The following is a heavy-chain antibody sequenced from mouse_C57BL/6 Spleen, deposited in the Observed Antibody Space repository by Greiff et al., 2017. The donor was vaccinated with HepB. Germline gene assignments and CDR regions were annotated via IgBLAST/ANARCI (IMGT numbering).Heavy chain of an antibody. CDR1: GYSITSGYY. Sequence: EVKLQESGPGLVKPSQSLSLTCSVTGYSITSGYYWNWIRQFPGNNLEWMGYISYDGSNNYNPSLKNRISITRDTSKNQFFLKLNSVTTEDTATYYCAREEDYYGSSYWYFDVWGTGTTVTVSS. D-gene: IGHD1-1*01. J-gene: IGHJ1*03. CDR2: ISYDGSN. V-gene: IGHV3-6*01. CDR3: AREEDYYGSSYWYFDV.